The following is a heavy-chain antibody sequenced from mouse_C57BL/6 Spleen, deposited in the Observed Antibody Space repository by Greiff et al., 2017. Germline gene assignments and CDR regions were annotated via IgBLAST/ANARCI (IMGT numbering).Heavy chain of an antibody. CDR2: IWSDGST. D-gene: IGHD1-1*01. Sequence: VKLMESGPGLVAPSQSLSITCTVSGFSLTSYGVHWVRQPPGKGLEWLVVIWSDGSTTYNSALKSRLSISKDNSKSQVFLKMNSLQTDDTAMYYCARQGFITTDAMDYWGQGTSVTVSS. V-gene: IGHV2-6-1*01. J-gene: IGHJ4*01. CDR1: GFSLTSYG. CDR3: ARQGFITTDAMDY.